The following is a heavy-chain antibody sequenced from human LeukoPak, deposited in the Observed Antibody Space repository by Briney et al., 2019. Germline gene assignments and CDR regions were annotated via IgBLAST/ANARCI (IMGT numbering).Heavy chain of an antibody. V-gene: IGHV3-74*01. D-gene: IGHD1-26*01. CDR3: ARVFITYSGTDLGFDY. CDR2: INTDGSST. J-gene: IGHJ4*02. Sequence: GGSLRLSCAASGFTFSSYWMHWVRQAPGKGLVWVSRINTDGSSTSYADSVKGRFTISRDNAKNTLYLQMNSLRAEDTAVYYCARVFITYSGTDLGFDYWGQGTLVTVSS. CDR1: GFTFSSYW.